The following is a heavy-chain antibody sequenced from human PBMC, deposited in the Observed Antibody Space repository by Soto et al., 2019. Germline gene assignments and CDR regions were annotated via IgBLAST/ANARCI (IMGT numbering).Heavy chain of an antibody. CDR1: GGSISSYY. CDR2: IYYSGST. D-gene: IGHD6-13*01. CDR3: ARVGGSSWYGKGHVPLRWFDP. Sequence: QVQLQESGPGLVKPSETLSLTCTVSGGSISSYYWSWIRQPPGKGLEWIGYIYYSGSTNYNPSLKSRVTISVDTSKNQFSLKLSSVTAADTAVYYCARVGGSSWYGKGHVPLRWFDPWGQGTLVTVSS. V-gene: IGHV4-59*01. J-gene: IGHJ5*02.